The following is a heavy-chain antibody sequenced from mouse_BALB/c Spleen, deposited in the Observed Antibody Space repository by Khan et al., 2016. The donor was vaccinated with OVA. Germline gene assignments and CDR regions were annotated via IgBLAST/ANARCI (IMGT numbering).Heavy chain of an antibody. CDR2: IFPGDDST. CDR3: ARHDYGGILYWYVDV. CDR1: GYTFTSYD. Sequence: VQLQESGAELVKPGASVKLSCKASGYTFTSYDINWVRQRPEQGLEWIGWIFPGDDSTKYNEKFKGKATLTSDKSSSTAYMQLSRLTSEDSAVYFCARHDYGGILYWYVDVWGAGTTVTVSS. V-gene: IGHV1-85*01. J-gene: IGHJ1*01. D-gene: IGHD1-2*01.